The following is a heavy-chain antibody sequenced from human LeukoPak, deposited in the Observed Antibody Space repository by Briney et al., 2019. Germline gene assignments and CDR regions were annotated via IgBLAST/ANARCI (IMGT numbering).Heavy chain of an antibody. CDR2: INWNGGST. D-gene: IGHD6-13*01. CDR1: GFTFDDYG. CDR3: ARDSRSSSSWYPDAFDI. J-gene: IGHJ3*02. Sequence: GGSLRLSCAASGFTFDDYGMSWVRQAPGKGLEWVSGINWNGGSTGYADSVKGRFTISRDNAKNSLYLQMNSLRAEDTALYHCARDSRSSSSWYPDAFDIWGQGTMVTVSS. V-gene: IGHV3-20*01.